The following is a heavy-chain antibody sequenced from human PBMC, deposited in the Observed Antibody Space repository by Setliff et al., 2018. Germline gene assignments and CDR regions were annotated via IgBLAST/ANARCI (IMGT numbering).Heavy chain of an antibody. Sequence: LRLSCTTSGFTFFSYTMNWVRQAPGKGLEWVSAITDDGGTTHYAGSVKGRFTIARDNSNSTLYLQMNSLRVEDTALYYCAKSSGSSSSTNLEYLGPGTLVTVPQ. V-gene: IGHV3-23*01. CDR3: AKSSGSSSSTNLEY. J-gene: IGHJ4*02. CDR1: GFTFFSYT. D-gene: IGHD6-6*01. CDR2: ITDDGGTT.